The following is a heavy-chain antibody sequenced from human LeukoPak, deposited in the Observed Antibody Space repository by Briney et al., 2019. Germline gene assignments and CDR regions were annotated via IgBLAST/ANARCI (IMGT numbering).Heavy chain of an antibody. J-gene: IGHJ4*02. CDR3: AKDIMGRKAAPPWAFDY. CDR1: GFTYSSYA. CDR2: ISGSGGNT. Sequence: PGGPLRLLCGASGFTYSSYAMIGVREAPGKAVEGVSCISGSGGNTYYADCVKGRFTISRDNSKNALYLQMNSLRAKDTAVYYCAKDIMGRKAAPPWAFDYWGQETLVTVSS. D-gene: IGHD6-6*01. V-gene: IGHV3-23*01.